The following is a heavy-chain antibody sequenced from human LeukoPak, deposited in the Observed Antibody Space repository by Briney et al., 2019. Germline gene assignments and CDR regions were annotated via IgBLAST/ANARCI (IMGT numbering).Heavy chain of an antibody. J-gene: IGHJ6*02. Sequence: GGSLRLSCAASGFTFSSYDMHWVRQAPGKGLEWVSAISDSGGKTYYADSVKGRFTISRDNTRNTLYLQMKSLRAEDTAVYYCAKDRMVWEAWGQGTTVTVSS. V-gene: IGHV3-23*01. D-gene: IGHD3-10*02. CDR3: AKDRMVWEA. CDR2: ISDSGGKT. CDR1: GFTFSSYD.